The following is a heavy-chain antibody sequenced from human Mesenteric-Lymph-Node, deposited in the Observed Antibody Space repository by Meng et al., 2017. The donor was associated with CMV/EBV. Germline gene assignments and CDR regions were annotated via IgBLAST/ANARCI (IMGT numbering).Heavy chain of an antibody. Sequence: GSLRLSCAVYGGSFSGYYWSWIRQPPGKGLEWIGEINHGGRTHYNPSLKSRLTISVDTSENRFSLNLSSVTAADTAVYYCARREEYYYDTTGSSYFDYWGQGSVVTVSS. D-gene: IGHD3-22*01. V-gene: IGHV4-34*01. CDR3: ARREEYYYDTTGSSYFDY. J-gene: IGHJ4*02. CDR1: GGSFSGYY. CDR2: INHGGRT.